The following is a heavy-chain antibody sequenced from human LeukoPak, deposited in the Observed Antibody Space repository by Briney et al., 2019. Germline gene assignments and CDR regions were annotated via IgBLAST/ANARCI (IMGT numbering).Heavy chain of an antibody. D-gene: IGHD3-22*01. CDR3: ARADYYDSSGYSYYYYGMDV. CDR2: INAGNGKT. J-gene: IGHJ6*02. Sequence: ASMKVSCKASGYTFTSYAMHWVRHAPGQRIEWMGWINAGNGKTNNSQKFKGRVTITRDTSASTAYMELSSLRSEDTAGYYCARADYYDSSGYSYYYYGMDVWGQGTTVTVSS. CDR1: GYTFTSYA. V-gene: IGHV1-3*01.